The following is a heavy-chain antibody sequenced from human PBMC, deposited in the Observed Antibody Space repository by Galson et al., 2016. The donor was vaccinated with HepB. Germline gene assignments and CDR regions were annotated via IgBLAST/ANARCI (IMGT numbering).Heavy chain of an antibody. Sequence: SLRLSCAASGFTFSSYAMNWVRQAPGKGLQWVSGISGGGVCTHYADSVKGRFTISRDNSKNTLYLQMNSLRAEDTAVYYCAKGRYCGGDCYSSDYWGQGTLVTVSS. CDR1: GFTFSSYA. CDR2: ISGGGVCT. V-gene: IGHV3-23*01. CDR3: AKGRYCGGDCYSSDY. D-gene: IGHD2-21*02. J-gene: IGHJ4*02.